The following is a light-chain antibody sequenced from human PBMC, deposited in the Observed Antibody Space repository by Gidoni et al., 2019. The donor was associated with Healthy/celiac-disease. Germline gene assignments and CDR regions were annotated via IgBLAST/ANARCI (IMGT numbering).Light chain of an antibody. J-gene: IGKJ1*01. CDR3: QQYGNSPRT. CDR1: QSVTSSY. CDR2: RAS. V-gene: IGKV3-20*01. Sequence: EIVLTQSPGTLSLSLGERATLSCRASQSVTSSYLAWSQQKPGQSPRLPMFRASSRATGIPDRFSGSGSGTDFTLTITSLEPEDFAVYYCQQYGNSPRTFGQGTKVEIK.